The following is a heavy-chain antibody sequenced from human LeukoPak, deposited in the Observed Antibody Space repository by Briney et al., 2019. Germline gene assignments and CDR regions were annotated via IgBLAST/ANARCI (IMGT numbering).Heavy chain of an antibody. CDR1: GDSVSAFY. J-gene: IGHJ2*01. D-gene: IGHD6-19*01. Sequence: PSETLSLICTVCGDSVSAFYWRWLRQSPGTGLEWIGFIHYPASTAYNPSLKSRVTISLETSRNQLSLMLTSLTPADTAMYYCARGSSDVYWYLDVWGRGTLVTVSS. CDR3: ARGSSDVYWYLDV. V-gene: IGHV4-59*02. CDR2: IHYPAST.